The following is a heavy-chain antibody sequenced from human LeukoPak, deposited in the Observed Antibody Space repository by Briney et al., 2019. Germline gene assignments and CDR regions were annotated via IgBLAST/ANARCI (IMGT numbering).Heavy chain of an antibody. V-gene: IGHV3-48*04. J-gene: IGHJ6*03. Sequence: PGGSLRLSCAASGFTFSSYSMNWVRQAPGKGLEWVSYISSSSSTIYYADSVKGRFTISRDNAKNSLYLQMNSLRAEDTAVYYCAKEAKAHYYYYYMDVWGKGTTVTVSS. CDR1: GFTFSSYS. CDR2: ISSSSSTI. CDR3: AKEAKAHYYYYYMDV.